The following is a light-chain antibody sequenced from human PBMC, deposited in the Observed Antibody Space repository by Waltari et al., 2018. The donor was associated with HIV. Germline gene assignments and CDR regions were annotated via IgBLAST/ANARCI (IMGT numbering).Light chain of an antibody. Sequence: QSVLPQPPSASGPPGPTVVISCSANTSHLGNNDVLWYQVLPGSAPRLLIYMNNYRPSGVPGRFSGSRSGTSASLAIHALQSEDEADYYCATWDDSLYGMFGGGTKLTV. CDR3: ATWDDSLYGM. CDR2: MNN. V-gene: IGLV1-44*01. J-gene: IGLJ3*02. CDR1: TSHLGNND.